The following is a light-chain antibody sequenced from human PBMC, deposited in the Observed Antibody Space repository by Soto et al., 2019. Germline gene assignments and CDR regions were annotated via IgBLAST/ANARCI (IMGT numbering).Light chain of an antibody. V-gene: IGKV3-20*01. CDR1: QSVSSNY. J-gene: IGKJ1*01. Sequence: EIVLTQSPGTLSLSPGERATLSCRASQSVSSNYLAWFQQKPGQAPRLLIYGASSRATGIPDRFSGSGSGTDFTLTISRLEPEDFAVYYCQQYASSPQTFGQGTKEEIK. CDR3: QQYASSPQT. CDR2: GAS.